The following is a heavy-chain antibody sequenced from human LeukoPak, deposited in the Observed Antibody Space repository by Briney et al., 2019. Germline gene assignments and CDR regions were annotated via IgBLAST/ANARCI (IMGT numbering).Heavy chain of an antibody. CDR1: GYTFTSYD. V-gene: IGHV1-8*01. J-gene: IGHJ6*03. Sequence: ASVKVSCKASGYTFTSYDVNWVRQATGQGLEWMGWMNPNSGNTGYAQKFQGRVTMTRNTSISTAYMELSSLRSEDTAVYYCATTGTNSYYYYMDVWGKGTTVTVSS. D-gene: IGHD1-7*01. CDR3: ATTGTNSYYYYMDV. CDR2: MNPNSGNT.